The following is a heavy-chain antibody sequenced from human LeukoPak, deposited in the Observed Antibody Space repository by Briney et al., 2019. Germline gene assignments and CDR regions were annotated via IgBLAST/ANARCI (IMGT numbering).Heavy chain of an antibody. V-gene: IGHV3-48*04. CDR1: GFTFSSYS. D-gene: IGHD3-10*01. CDR2: ISSSSSTI. Sequence: GGSLRLSCAASGFTFSSYSMNWVRQAPGKGLEWVSYISSSSSTIYYADSVKGRFTISRDNAKNSLYLQMNSLRAEDTAVYYCAKGPGEASNSARFDPWGQGTLVTVSS. J-gene: IGHJ5*02. CDR3: AKGPGEASNSARFDP.